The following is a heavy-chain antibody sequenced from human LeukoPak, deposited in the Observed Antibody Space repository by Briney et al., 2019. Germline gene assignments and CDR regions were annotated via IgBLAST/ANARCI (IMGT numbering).Heavy chain of an antibody. V-gene: IGHV1-24*01. CDR3: ATYLSSSWPRWFDP. D-gene: IGHD6-13*01. Sequence: ASVKVSCKVSGYTLTELSMHWVRQAPGKGLEWMGGFDPEDGETIYAQKFQGRVTMTEDTSTDTAYMELSSLRSGDTVVYYCATYLSSSWPRWFDPWGQGTLVTVSS. CDR1: GYTLTELS. CDR2: FDPEDGET. J-gene: IGHJ5*02.